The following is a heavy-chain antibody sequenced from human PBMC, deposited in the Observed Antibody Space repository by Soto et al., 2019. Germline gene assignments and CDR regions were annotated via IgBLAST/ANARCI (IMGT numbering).Heavy chain of an antibody. D-gene: IGHD4-17*01. J-gene: IGHJ6*03. CDR1: GGSISSYY. CDR2: IYYSGST. CDR3: ARRGSMVTTDYYYYYYMDV. Sequence: QVQLQESGPGLVKPSETLSLTCTVSGGSISSYYWSWIRQPPGNGLEWIGYIYYSGSTNYNPSLKSRVTISVDTSKNQFSLKLSSVTAADTAVYYCARRGSMVTTDYYYYYYMDVWGKGTTVTVSS. V-gene: IGHV4-59*08.